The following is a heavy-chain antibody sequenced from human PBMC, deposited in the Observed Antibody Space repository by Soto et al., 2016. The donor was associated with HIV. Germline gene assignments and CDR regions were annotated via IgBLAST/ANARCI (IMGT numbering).Heavy chain of an antibody. CDR1: GFTFSSYG. J-gene: IGHJ4*02. CDR2: IWYDGSNK. Sequence: VQLVESGGGVVQPGRSLRLSCAASGFTFSSYGMHWVRQAPGKGLEWVAVIWYDGSNKYYADSVKGRFTISRDNSKNTLYLQMNSLRAEDTAVYYCARGXYSSSYYFDYWGPGNPGSPSPQ. D-gene: IGHD6-19*01. V-gene: IGHV3-33*01. CDR3: ARGXYSSSYYFDY.